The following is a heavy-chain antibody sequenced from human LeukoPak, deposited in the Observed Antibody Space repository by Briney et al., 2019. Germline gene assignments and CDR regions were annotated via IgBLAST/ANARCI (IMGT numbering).Heavy chain of an antibody. J-gene: IGHJ3*02. CDR3: ARSSDTGDDAFDI. CDR1: GFTFSSYS. CDR2: ISSSSSTI. D-gene: IGHD6-6*01. V-gene: IGHV3-48*01. Sequence: GGSLRLSCAASGFTFSSYSMNWVRQAPGKGLEWVSYISSSSSTIYYADSVKGRFTISRDNAKNSLYLQMNSLRAEDTAVHYCARSSDTGDDAFDIWGQGTMVTVSS.